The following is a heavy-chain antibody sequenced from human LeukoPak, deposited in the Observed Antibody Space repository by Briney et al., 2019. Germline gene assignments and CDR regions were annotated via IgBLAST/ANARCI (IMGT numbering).Heavy chain of an antibody. CDR3: ATDDGSSTLGFDS. CDR2: IIPIFGTT. V-gene: IGHV1-69*05. D-gene: IGHD1-26*01. J-gene: IGHJ5*01. CDR1: VVTFSSYA. Sequence: SLNVSCKASVVTFSSYAFNWVPRAPGHRLQWMGGIIPIFGTTNYAPQFQGRVTMTTDESTGTAFMELSSLRSEDTAVYYCATDDGSSTLGFDSWGQGTLLTVSS.